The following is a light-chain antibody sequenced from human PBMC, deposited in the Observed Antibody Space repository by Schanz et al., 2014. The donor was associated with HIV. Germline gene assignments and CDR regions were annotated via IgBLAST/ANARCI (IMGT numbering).Light chain of an antibody. CDR1: QTVSNN. J-gene: IGKJ4*01. V-gene: IGKV3-15*01. Sequence: EIVMTQSPGTLSVSPGERATLSCRASQTVSNNLAWYQQKPGQAPRLLIYGASTRVTGIPARFSGSGSGTSFTLTISRLAPEVCVVYYCQQYDRSPYTFGGGTRVEIK. CDR2: GAS. CDR3: QQYDRSPYT.